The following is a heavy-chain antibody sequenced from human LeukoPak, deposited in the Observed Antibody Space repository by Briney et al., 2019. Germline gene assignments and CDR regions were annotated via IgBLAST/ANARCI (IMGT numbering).Heavy chain of an antibody. CDR2: IYYSGST. CDR1: GGSISSYY. Sequence: SGTLSLTCTVSGGSISSYYWSWIRQPPGKGLEWIGYIYYSGSTNYTPSLKSRVTISVDTSKNQFSLKLSSVTAADTAVYYCARAGYYYDSSGYCVWFDPWGQGTLVTVSS. J-gene: IGHJ5*02. D-gene: IGHD3-22*01. V-gene: IGHV4-59*01. CDR3: ARAGYYYDSSGYCVWFDP.